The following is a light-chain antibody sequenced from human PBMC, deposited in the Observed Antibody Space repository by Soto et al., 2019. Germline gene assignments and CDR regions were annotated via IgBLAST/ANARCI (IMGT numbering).Light chain of an antibody. CDR1: SSNIGAGYD. V-gene: IGLV1-40*01. J-gene: IGLJ1*01. Sequence: QSVLTQPPSVSGAPGQGVPISCTGSSSNIGAGYDVHWYQQLPGPAPKLLIYGNSNRPSGVPDRFSGSKSGTSASLAITGLQAEDEADYYCQSYDSSLSGLYVFGTGTKVTVL. CDR3: QSYDSSLSGLYV. CDR2: GNS.